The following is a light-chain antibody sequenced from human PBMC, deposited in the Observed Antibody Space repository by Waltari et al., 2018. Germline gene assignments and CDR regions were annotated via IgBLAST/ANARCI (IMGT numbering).Light chain of an antibody. J-gene: IGLJ1*01. V-gene: IGLV3-21*04. Sequence: SYVLTQPHSVSVAPGETARITCGGAHIGSYSVHAYQQKPGQAPELVICYYSDRPPGIPERFSGSNSGNTATLTISRVEAGDEANYYCQVWHAAIDPGVFGTGTEVTV. CDR2: YYS. CDR3: QVWHAAIDPGV. CDR1: HIGSYS.